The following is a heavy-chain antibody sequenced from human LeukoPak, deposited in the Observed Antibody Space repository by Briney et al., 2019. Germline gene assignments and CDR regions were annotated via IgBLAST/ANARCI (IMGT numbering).Heavy chain of an antibody. V-gene: IGHV3-7*01. CDR3: TQNLVAAAGDH. Sequence: GGSLRLSCAASGFTFSSYWMSWVRQAPGKGLEWVANIKPDGSVGYYVDSVRGRFIISRDNAGNSLYLQMNSLRVEDTAVYYCTQNLVAAAGDHWGQGTLLIVSS. CDR2: IKPDGSVG. J-gene: IGHJ4*02. CDR1: GFTFSSYW. D-gene: IGHD6-13*01.